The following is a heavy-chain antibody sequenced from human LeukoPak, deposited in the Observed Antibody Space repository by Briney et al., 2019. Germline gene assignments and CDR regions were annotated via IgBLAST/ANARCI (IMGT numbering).Heavy chain of an antibody. Sequence: HVASVKVSCKASGYTFTSYGISWVRQAPGQGLEWMGWISAYNGNTNYAQKLQGRVTMTTDTSTSTAYMELRSLRSDDTAVYYCARESGDSSGYYYGHWGQGTLVTVSS. CDR1: GYTFTSYG. CDR2: ISAYNGNT. CDR3: ARESGDSSGYYYGH. J-gene: IGHJ4*02. D-gene: IGHD3-22*01. V-gene: IGHV1-18*01.